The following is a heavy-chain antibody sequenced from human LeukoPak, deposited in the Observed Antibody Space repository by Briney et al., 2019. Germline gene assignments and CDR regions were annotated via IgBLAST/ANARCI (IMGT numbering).Heavy chain of an antibody. V-gene: IGHV4-31*03. CDR3: ARGSRTTGTTRQWGY. D-gene: IGHD1-1*01. CDR2: IYYSGST. CDR1: GGSISSGGYY. Sequence: SETLSLTCTVSGGSISSGGYYWSWIRQHPGKGLEWIGYIYYSGSTYYNPSLKSRVTIPVDTSKNQFSLKLSSVTAADTAVYYCARGSRTTGTTRQWGYWGQGTLVTVSS. J-gene: IGHJ4*02.